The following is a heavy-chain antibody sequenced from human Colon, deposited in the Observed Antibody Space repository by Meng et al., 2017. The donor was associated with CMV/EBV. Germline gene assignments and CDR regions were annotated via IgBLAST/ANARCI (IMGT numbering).Heavy chain of an antibody. D-gene: IGHD3-10*01. CDR1: GGTFRSHA. V-gene: IGHV1-69*05. CDR2: IIPIFGTT. Sequence: SVKVSCKASGGTFRSHAISWVRQAPGQGLEWVGAIIPIFGTTNYAQNVQGRVTIYTDESTSTAYMELSSLRSGDTAVYYCARDLLNRGDQYGMDVWGQGTTVTVSS. CDR3: ARDLLNRGDQYGMDV. J-gene: IGHJ6*02.